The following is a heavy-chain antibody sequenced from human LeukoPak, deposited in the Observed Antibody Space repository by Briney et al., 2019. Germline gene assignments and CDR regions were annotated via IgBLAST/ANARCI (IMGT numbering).Heavy chain of an antibody. CDR1: GFTFSSYA. D-gene: IGHD2-15*01. CDR2: ISGSGGST. V-gene: IGHV3-23*01. CDR3: AKDRGYCSGGSCYAGFDY. Sequence: GGSLRLYCAASGFTFSSYAMSWVRQAPGKGLEWVSAISGSGGSTYYADSVKGRFTISRDNSKNTLYLQMNSLRAEDTAVYYCAKDRGYCSGGSCYAGFDYWGQGTLVTVSS. J-gene: IGHJ4*02.